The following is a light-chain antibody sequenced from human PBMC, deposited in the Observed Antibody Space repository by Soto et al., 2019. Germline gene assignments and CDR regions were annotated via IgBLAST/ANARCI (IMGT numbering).Light chain of an antibody. CDR3: QHRSGWPPWT. CDR1: QSVSTY. J-gene: IGKJ1*01. V-gene: IGKV3-11*01. Sequence: EIVLTQFPATLSLSPGERATLSCRASQSVSTYLAWYQQKPGQAPRLLIYDVSDRATGIPARFSGSGSGTNFTLTISGLEPEDFAVYYCQHRSGWPPWTFGQGTKVQI. CDR2: DVS.